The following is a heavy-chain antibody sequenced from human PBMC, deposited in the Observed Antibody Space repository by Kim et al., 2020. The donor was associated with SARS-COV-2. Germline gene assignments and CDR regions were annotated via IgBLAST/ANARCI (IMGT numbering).Heavy chain of an antibody. CDR2: ISYDGSNK. V-gene: IGHV3-30-3*01. CDR1: GFTFSNYA. Sequence: GGSLRLSCAASGFTFSNYAMHWVRQAPGKGLEWVAVISYDGSNKYYADSVKGRFTISRDNSKNTMSLQMNSLRAEDTAVYYCARGRGYYFAWFDHWGQGTLVTVSS. CDR3: ARGRGYYFAWFDH. J-gene: IGHJ5*02. D-gene: IGHD1-1*01.